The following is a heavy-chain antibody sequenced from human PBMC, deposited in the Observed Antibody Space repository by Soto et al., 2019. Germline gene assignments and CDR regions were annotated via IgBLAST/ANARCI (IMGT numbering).Heavy chain of an antibody. Sequence: SGPTLVKPTQTLTLTCTFSGFSLSTSGVGVGWIRQPPGKALEWLALIYWDDDKRYSPSLKSRLTITKDTSKNQVVLTMTNMDPVDTATYYCAHLYPYDFWSGYFYTYFDYWGQGTLVTVSS. CDR2: IYWDDDK. V-gene: IGHV2-5*02. CDR1: GFSLSTSGVG. CDR3: AHLYPYDFWSGYFYTYFDY. D-gene: IGHD3-3*01. J-gene: IGHJ4*02.